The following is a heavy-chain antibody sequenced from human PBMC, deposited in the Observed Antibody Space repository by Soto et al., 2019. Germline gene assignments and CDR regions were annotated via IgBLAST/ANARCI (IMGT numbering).Heavy chain of an antibody. D-gene: IGHD5-12*01. CDR2: IKGDGTKT. CDR1: GFTFSNFW. V-gene: IGHV3-74*01. J-gene: IGHJ4*02. Sequence: EVQLVESGGGLVQPGGSLRLSCAASGFTFSNFWIHWVRQVPGKGLVWVSRIKGDGTKTDYADSVKGRFTIYRDNVKNTLFLQMNSLRADDTAVYYGARVLSGYYGFDSWGQGTLVTVSS. CDR3: ARVLSGYYGFDS.